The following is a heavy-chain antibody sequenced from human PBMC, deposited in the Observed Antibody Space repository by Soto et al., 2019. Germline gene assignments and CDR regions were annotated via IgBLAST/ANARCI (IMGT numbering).Heavy chain of an antibody. V-gene: IGHV1-69*13. CDR3: ARDRDDYGSGNYYNRIDF. CDR1: GGIFSTYA. Sequence: SVKVSCKASGGIFSTYAISWLRQAPGQGLEWMGGIIPLFGTPNYAQRFQGRVTITADESTSTAYMDLSRLRSEDTAVYYCARDRDDYGSGNYYNRIDFWGQGTLVTVSS. J-gene: IGHJ4*02. D-gene: IGHD3-10*01. CDR2: IIPLFGTP.